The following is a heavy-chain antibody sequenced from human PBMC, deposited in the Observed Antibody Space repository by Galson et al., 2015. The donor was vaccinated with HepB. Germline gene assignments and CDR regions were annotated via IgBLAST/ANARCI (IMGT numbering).Heavy chain of an antibody. D-gene: IGHD6-6*01. V-gene: IGHV4-30-4*01. Sequence: LSLTCTVSGGSVNSHDFYWTWVRQPPGKGLEWIGSIYYRGSTHYNPSLKSRVTISLDTSKNQFSLEVSSATAADTAVYYCVRDASSSSTSYYYSGMDVWGQGTTVTVSS. J-gene: IGHJ6*02. CDR1: GGSVNSHDFY. CDR3: VRDASSSSTSYYYSGMDV. CDR2: IYYRGST.